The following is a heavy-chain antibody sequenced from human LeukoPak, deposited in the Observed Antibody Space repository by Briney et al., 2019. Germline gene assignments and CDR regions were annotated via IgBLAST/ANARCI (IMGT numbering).Heavy chain of an antibody. CDR1: GFTFSSYA. CDR3: ARSGLMIRGVIDY. CDR2: ISYDGSNK. V-gene: IGHV3-30*04. Sequence: GGSLRLSCAASGFTFSSYAMHWVRQAPGKGLEWVAVISYDGSNKYYADSVKGRFTIFRDNSKNTLYLQMNSLRAEDTAVYYCARSGLMIRGVIDYWGQGTLVTVSS. J-gene: IGHJ4*02. D-gene: IGHD3-10*01.